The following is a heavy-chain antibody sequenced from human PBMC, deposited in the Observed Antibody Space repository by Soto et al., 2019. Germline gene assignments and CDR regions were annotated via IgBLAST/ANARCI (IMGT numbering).Heavy chain of an antibody. CDR3: ASAHVTDYGDYFHLHQ. CDR1: GGTFSSYA. Sequence: QVQLVQSGAEVKKPGSSVKVSCKASGGTFSSYAINWVRQAPGQGLEWMGGTIPIFGVAHYAQKFQGRVTITADESTSTAYMELSSLRSEDTAVYYCASAHVTDYGDYFHLHQWGQGTLVTVSS. V-gene: IGHV1-69*12. CDR2: TIPIFGVA. J-gene: IGHJ4*02. D-gene: IGHD4-17*01.